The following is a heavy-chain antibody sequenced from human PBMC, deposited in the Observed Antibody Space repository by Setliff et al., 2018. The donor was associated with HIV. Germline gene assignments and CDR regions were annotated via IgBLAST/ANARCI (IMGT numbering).Heavy chain of an antibody. V-gene: IGHV4-39*07. Sequence: SETSLTCAVYGGSFSSYYWGWIRQPPGKGLEWIGSIYYSGSTYYNPSLKSRVTISLDTSKSQFSLKLSSVTAADTAVYYCARHDPGGFHFSPDYWGQGTLVTVSS. J-gene: IGHJ4*02. CDR2: IYYSGST. D-gene: IGHD6-25*01. CDR1: GGSFSSYY. CDR3: ARHDPGGFHFSPDY.